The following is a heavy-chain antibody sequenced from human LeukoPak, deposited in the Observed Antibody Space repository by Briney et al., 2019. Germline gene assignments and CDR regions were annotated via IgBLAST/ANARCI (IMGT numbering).Heavy chain of an antibody. CDR2: MNPNSGNT. V-gene: IGHV1-8*01. Sequence: ASVKVSCKASGYTFTSYDINWVRQATGQGLEWMGWMNPNSGNTGYAQKFQGRVTITTDESTSTAYMELSSLRSEDTAVYYCASGSSSSWGSWFDPWGQGTLVTVSS. D-gene: IGHD6-13*01. CDR3: ASGSSSSWGSWFDP. CDR1: GYTFTSYD. J-gene: IGHJ5*02.